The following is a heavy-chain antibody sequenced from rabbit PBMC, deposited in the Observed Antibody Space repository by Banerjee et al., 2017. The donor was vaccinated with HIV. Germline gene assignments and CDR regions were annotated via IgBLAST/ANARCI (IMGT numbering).Heavy chain of an antibody. CDR3: ARDDVPSYYGYGWSL. Sequence: QEQLEESGGDLVKPEGSLTLTCTASGFSFSSSYWICWVRQAPGKGLEWIACIYAGSSGSTYYASWAKGRFTISKTSSTTVTLQMTSLTAADTATYFCARDDVPSYYGYGWSLWGPGTLVTVS. D-gene: IGHD6-1*01. V-gene: IGHV1S45*01. J-gene: IGHJ6*01. CDR1: GFSFSSSYW. CDR2: IYAGSSGST.